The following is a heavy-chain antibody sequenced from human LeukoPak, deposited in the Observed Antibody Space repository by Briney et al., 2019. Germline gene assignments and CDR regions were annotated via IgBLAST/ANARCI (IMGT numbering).Heavy chain of an antibody. CDR3: ARQTGSGLFILP. CDR2: IYSGNT. J-gene: IGHJ4*02. V-gene: IGHV4-39*01. CDR1: GVSISSSNSY. Sequence: SETLSLTCTVSGVSISSSNSYWGWIRQPPGKGLEWIGSIYSGNTYYNASLKSQVSISIDTSKNQFSLKLTSVTAADTAVYYCARQTGSGLFILPGGQGTLVTVSS. D-gene: IGHD3/OR15-3a*01.